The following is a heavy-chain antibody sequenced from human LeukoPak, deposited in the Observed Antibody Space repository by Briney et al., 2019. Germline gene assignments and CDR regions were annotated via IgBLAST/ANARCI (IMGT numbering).Heavy chain of an antibody. Sequence: SETLSLTCTVSGGSISSRGYYWSWSRQHRGGSLEWSGYISYSGSTYNNPSRKRRVTISEKKAKNQFSLRLTSVSAADPAVYYCARDQHSGFGHWGQGTLVTVSS. CDR2: ISYSGST. CDR1: GGSISSRGYY. CDR3: ARDQHSGFGH. V-gene: IGHV4-31*03. D-gene: IGHD1-14*01. J-gene: IGHJ4*02.